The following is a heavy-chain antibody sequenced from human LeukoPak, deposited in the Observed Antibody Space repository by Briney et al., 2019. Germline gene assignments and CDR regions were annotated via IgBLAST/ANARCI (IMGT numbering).Heavy chain of an antibody. CDR1: GGPIRDFY. J-gene: IGHJ3*01. D-gene: IGHD5-24*01. CDR3: TRHKRWLQSPDAFDV. V-gene: IGHV4-59*08. Sequence: SETLSLTCTVSGGPIRDFYWSWIRQPPGKGLEWIGYTYYSGSTSYKPSLKSRVAISVDMSKSQFSLELSSVTAAYTAIYYCTRHKRWLQSPDAFDVWGQGTMVTVSS. CDR2: TYYSGST.